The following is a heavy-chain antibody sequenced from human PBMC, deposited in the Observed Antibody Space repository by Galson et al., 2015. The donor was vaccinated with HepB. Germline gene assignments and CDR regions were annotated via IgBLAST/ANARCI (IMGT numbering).Heavy chain of an antibody. CDR1: GYTFTSYY. CDR3: ARGGPGTSDYTASHDY. CDR2: INPSGGST. J-gene: IGHJ4*02. Sequence: SVKVSCKASGYTFTSYYMHWVRQAPGQGLEWMGIINPSGGSTSYAQKFQGRVTMTRDTSTSTVYMELSSLRSEDTAVYYCARGGPGTSDYTASHDYWGQGTLVTVSS. D-gene: IGHD4-11*01. V-gene: IGHV1-46*01.